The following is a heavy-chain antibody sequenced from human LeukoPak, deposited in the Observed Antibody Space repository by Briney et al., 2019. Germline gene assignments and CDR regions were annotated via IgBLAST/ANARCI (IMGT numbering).Heavy chain of an antibody. J-gene: IGHJ6*03. CDR3: AKDCQINYDFWSGYPGFYYMDV. Sequence: GGSLRLSCAASGFTFSTYWMSWVRQAPGKGLEWVANIKQDGSEKYYVDSVKGRFTMSRDNAKNLVYLQMNSLRAEDTAVYYCAKDCQINYDFWSGYPGFYYMDVWGKGTTVTVSS. CDR1: GFTFSTYW. CDR2: IKQDGSEK. V-gene: IGHV3-7*03. D-gene: IGHD3-3*01.